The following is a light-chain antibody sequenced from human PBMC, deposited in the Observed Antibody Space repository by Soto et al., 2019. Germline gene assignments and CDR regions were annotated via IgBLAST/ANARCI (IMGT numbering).Light chain of an antibody. J-gene: IGLJ2*01. Sequence: QSVPTQPASVSGSPGQSITISCTGTSSDVGGYNYVSWYQQHPGKAPNLMIYDVNNRPSGVSNRFSGSKSGNTASLTISGLQAEDEADYYCSSSTSSSTLVFGGGTKLTVL. CDR3: SSSTSSSTLV. CDR2: DVN. CDR1: SSDVGGYNY. V-gene: IGLV2-14*01.